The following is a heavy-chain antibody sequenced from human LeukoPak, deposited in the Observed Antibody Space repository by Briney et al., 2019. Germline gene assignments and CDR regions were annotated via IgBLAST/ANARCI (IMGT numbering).Heavy chain of an antibody. CDR2: ISETSRKT. V-gene: IGHV3-23*01. J-gene: IGHJ4*02. Sequence: GGSLRLSCAASGFTFNIYAMSWVRQAPEKGLEWVSAISETSRKTYYADPVKGRFTISRDNSKNTLYLQMNSLRAEDTAVYYCARSRTVSGYDYVYWGQGTLVTVSS. CDR3: ARSRTVSGYDYVY. CDR1: GFTFNIYA. D-gene: IGHD5-12*01.